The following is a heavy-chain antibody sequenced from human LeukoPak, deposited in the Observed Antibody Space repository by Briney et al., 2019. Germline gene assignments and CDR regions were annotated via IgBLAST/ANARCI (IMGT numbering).Heavy chain of an antibody. J-gene: IGHJ5*02. V-gene: IGHV4-59*11. Sequence: PSEPLSLTCTVSGGSISSHYWSWIRHPPGKGREGIVYIYHRGSTYYHPSLKSRVTISVDRSKNQSSLKLRSVTAADTAVYYCARGHMVRGVIIPNWFDPWGQGTLVTVSS. CDR1: GGSISSHY. CDR2: IYHRGST. D-gene: IGHD3-10*01. CDR3: ARGHMVRGVIIPNWFDP.